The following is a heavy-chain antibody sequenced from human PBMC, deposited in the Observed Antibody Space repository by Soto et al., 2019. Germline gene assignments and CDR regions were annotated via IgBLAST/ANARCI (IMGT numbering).Heavy chain of an antibody. V-gene: IGHV4-31*03. D-gene: IGHD1-1*01. J-gene: IGHJ6*02. CDR2: IYYSGST. CDR3: AREGTANKDNAYYYYGMDV. CDR1: GGSISSGGYY. Sequence: TLSLTCTVSGGSISSGGYYWSWIRQHPGKGLEWIGYIYYSGSTYYNPSLKSRVTISVDTSKNQFSLKLSSVTAAHTAVYYCAREGTANKDNAYYYYGMDVWGQGTTVTVSS.